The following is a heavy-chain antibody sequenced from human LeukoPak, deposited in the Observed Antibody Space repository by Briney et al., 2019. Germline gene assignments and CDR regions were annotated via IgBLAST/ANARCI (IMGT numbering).Heavy chain of an antibody. Sequence: PSETLSLTCTVSGYSISSGYYWGWIRQPPGKGLEWIGSIYHSGSTYYNPSLKSRVTISVDTSKNQFSLKLSSVTAADTAVYYCARHNSGLRWGSYRYDAFDIWGQGTMVTVSS. CDR1: GYSISSGYY. CDR3: ARHNSGLRWGSYRYDAFDI. CDR2: IYHSGST. J-gene: IGHJ3*02. V-gene: IGHV4-38-2*02. D-gene: IGHD3-16*02.